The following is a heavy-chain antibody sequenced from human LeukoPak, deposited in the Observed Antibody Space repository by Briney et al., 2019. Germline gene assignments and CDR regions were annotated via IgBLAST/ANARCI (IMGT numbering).Heavy chain of an antibody. D-gene: IGHD3-3*01. CDR2: ISAYNGHT. CDR3: ARGYDFWSGYPNDAFDI. V-gene: IGHV1-18*01. Sequence: ASVKVSCKASGYTFTSYGVNWVRQAPGQGLEWMGWISAYNGHTNYAQKLQGRVTMTTDTSTSTAYMELGSLRSDDTAVYYCARGYDFWSGYPNDAFDIWGQGTMVTVSS. CDR1: GYTFTSYG. J-gene: IGHJ3*02.